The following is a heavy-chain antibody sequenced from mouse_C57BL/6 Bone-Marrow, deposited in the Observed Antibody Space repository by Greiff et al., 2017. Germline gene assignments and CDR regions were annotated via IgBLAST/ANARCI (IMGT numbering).Heavy chain of an antibody. CDR1: GYTFTSYW. Sequence: QVQLQQPGAELVKPGASVKLSCKASGYTFTSYWMQWVKQRPGQGLEWIGEIDPSDSYTTYNQMFKGKATLTVDTSSSTAYMQLSSLTSEDSAVYYCAREGLRQEAYFDYWGQGTTLTVSS. CDR3: AREGLRQEAYFDY. V-gene: IGHV1-50*01. J-gene: IGHJ2*01. CDR2: IDPSDSYT. D-gene: IGHD2-4*01.